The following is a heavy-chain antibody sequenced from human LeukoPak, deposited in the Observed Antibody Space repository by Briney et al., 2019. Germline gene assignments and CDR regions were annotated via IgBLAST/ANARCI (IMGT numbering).Heavy chain of an antibody. D-gene: IGHD5-18*01. J-gene: IGHJ4*02. V-gene: IGHV1-18*01. CDR3: ARDHTRIQPGL. CDR1: GYTFNSYG. CDR2: ISTYDDDT. Sequence: ASVKVSCKDSGYTFNSYGIHWVRQAPGQGLEWMGWISTYDDDTSSAQHLQDRVTMTTNTSTSTAYMELRSLRSDDTAVYYCARDHTRIQPGLWGQGTLVTVSS.